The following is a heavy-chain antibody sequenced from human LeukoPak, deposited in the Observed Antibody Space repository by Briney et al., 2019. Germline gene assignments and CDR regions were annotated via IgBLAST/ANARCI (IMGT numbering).Heavy chain of an antibody. CDR2: ISAYNSNT. CDR3: ASFDYYDSIPVA. CDR1: GYTFTSYG. D-gene: IGHD3-22*01. Sequence: GASVKVSCKASGYTFTSYGISWVRQAPGQGLEWMGWISAYNSNTNYAQKLQGRVTMTTDTSKSTAYMELRSLRSDDTAVYYCASFDYYDSIPVAWGQGTLVTVSS. J-gene: IGHJ5*02. V-gene: IGHV1-18*01.